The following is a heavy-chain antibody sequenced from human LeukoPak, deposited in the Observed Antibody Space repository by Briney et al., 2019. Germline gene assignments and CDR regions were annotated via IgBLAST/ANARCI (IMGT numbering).Heavy chain of an antibody. CDR1: GFTFSSYA. V-gene: IGHV3-23*01. CDR3: AKSPEGVAAAGTCPDY. J-gene: IGHJ4*02. D-gene: IGHD6-13*01. Sequence: GGSLRLSCAASGFTFSSYAMSWVRQAPGKGLEWVSAISGSGGSTYYADSVKDRFTISRDNSKNTLYLQMNSLRAEDTAVYYCAKSPEGVAAAGTCPDYWGQGTLVTVSS. CDR2: ISGSGGST.